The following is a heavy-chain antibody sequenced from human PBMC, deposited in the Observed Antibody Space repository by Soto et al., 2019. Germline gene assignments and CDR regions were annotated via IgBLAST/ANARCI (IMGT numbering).Heavy chain of an antibody. D-gene: IGHD2-21*02. CDR3: AKVGSWGHIVVVTAALNWYFDL. J-gene: IGHJ2*01. V-gene: IGHV3-30*18. CDR2: ISYDGSNK. CDR1: GFTFSSYG. Sequence: QVQLVESGGGVVQPGRSLRLSCAASGFTFSSYGMHWVRQAPGKGLEWVAVISYDGSNKYYADSVKGRFTISRDNSKNTLYLQMNSRRAEDTAVYYCAKVGSWGHIVVVTAALNWYFDLWGRGTLVTVSS.